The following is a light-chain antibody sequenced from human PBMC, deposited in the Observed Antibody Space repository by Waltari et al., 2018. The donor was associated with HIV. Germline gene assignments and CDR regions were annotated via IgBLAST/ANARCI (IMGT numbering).Light chain of an antibody. V-gene: IGKV3-11*01. Sequence: EIVLTQSPATLSLSPGERATLSCRASQSVSSYLAWYQQKPGQAPRLLIYDASNRATGIPARFSGSGSATDFTLTIGSLEPQDFAVYYCQQRSNWPLTFGGGTKVGIK. CDR1: QSVSSY. J-gene: IGKJ4*01. CDR2: DAS. CDR3: QQRSNWPLT.